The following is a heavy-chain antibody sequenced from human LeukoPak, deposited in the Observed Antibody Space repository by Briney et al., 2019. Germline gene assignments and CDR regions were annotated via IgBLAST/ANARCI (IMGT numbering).Heavy chain of an antibody. CDR3: ARAGVVSKTNSYWYFDL. CDR1: VGSISSYY. V-gene: IGHV4-59*01. Sequence: PSETLSLTRTVSVGSISSYYWGWIRQPPGKGLEWIGYIYYSGSTNYNPSLESRVTISVDTSKNQFSLKLSSVTAAHTAVYYCARAGVVSKTNSYWYFDLWGRGTLVTVSS. J-gene: IGHJ2*01. D-gene: IGHD3-3*01. CDR2: IYYSGST.